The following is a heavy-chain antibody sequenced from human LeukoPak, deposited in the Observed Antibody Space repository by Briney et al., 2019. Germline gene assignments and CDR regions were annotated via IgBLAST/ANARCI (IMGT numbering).Heavy chain of an antibody. V-gene: IGHV4-59*01. Sequence: PSETLSLTCTVSGGSISSYYWSWIRQPPGKGRGWMGYIYYSGSTNYNPSRKSRVTISVDTSKHQFSLKLSSVTAADTAVYYCARDQERYCGGDCPYFRAPDAFDIWGQGTMVTVSS. D-gene: IGHD2-21*02. CDR2: IYYSGST. CDR3: ARDQERYCGGDCPYFRAPDAFDI. J-gene: IGHJ3*02. CDR1: GGSISSYY.